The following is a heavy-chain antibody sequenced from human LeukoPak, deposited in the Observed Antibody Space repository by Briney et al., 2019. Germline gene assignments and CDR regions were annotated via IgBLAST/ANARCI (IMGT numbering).Heavy chain of an antibody. CDR2: INPNSGGT. J-gene: IGHJ4*02. CDR3: ARDLWYSSSSYYFDY. CDR1: GYTFTGYY. V-gene: IGHV1-2*02. Sequence: GASVKVSCTASGYTFTGYYMHWVRQAPGQGLEWMGWINPNSGGTNYAQKFQGRVTMTRDTSISTAYMELSRLRSDDTAVYYCARDLWYSSSSYYFDYWGQGTLVTVSS. D-gene: IGHD6-6*01.